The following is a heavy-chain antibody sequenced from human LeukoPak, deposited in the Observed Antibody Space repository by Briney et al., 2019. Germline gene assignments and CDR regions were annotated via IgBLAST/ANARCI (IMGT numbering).Heavy chain of an antibody. J-gene: IGHJ4*02. D-gene: IGHD3-10*01. CDR2: IYSGGST. Sequence: GGSLRLSCAASGFTVSSNYMSWVRQAPGKGLEWVSVIYSGGSTYYADSVKGRFTISRDNSKNTLYLQMNSLRAEDTAVYYCARDLPPPASYLDWGQGTLVTVSS. V-gene: IGHV3-66*01. CDR1: GFTVSSNY. CDR3: ARDLPPPASYLD.